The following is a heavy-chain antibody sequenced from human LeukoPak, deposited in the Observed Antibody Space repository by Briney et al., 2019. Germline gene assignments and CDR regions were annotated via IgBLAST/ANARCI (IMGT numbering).Heavy chain of an antibody. CDR1: GFTFSSYG. CDR2: IRYDESNK. Sequence: PGGSLRLSCAASGFTFSSYGMRWVRQAPGKGLEWVAFIRYDESNKYYADSVKGRFTISRDNSKNTLYLQMNSLRAEDTAVYYCARDGSRITMIVVVTPHYMDVWGKGTTVTVSS. J-gene: IGHJ6*03. V-gene: IGHV3-30*02. D-gene: IGHD3-22*01. CDR3: ARDGSRITMIVVVTPHYMDV.